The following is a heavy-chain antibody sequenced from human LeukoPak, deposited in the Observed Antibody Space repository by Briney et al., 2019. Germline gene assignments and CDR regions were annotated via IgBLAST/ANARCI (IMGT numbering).Heavy chain of an antibody. V-gene: IGHV3-23*01. J-gene: IGHJ4*02. D-gene: IGHD3-10*01. CDR1: GFTFSSYA. Sequence: GGSLRLSCAASGFTFSSYAMSWVRQAPGKGLEWVSAISGSGGSTYYADSVKGRFTISRDNSKNSLYLQMNSLRAEDTAVYYCSRKVRSGSLAGDPDYWGQGTLVTVSS. CDR3: SRKVRSGSLAGDPDY. CDR2: ISGSGGST.